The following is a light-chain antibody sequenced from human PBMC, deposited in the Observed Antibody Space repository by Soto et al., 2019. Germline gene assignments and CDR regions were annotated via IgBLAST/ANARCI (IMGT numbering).Light chain of an antibody. J-gene: IGLJ2*01. Sequence: QSVLTQPPSASGTPGQRVTISCSGSGSSIGTNTVNWYRQLPGTAPKLLIYGDNQRPSGVPDRFSASKSGTSASLAISGLHSEDVADYYCAAWDGSLNNVLFGGGTKLTVL. CDR2: GDN. V-gene: IGLV1-44*01. CDR3: AAWDGSLNNVL. CDR1: GSSIGTNT.